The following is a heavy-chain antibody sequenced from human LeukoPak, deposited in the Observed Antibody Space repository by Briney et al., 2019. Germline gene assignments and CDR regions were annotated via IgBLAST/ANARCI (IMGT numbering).Heavy chain of an antibody. CDR3: ARVNDILTGYYKDY. V-gene: IGHV1-8*01. D-gene: IGHD3-9*01. J-gene: IGHJ4*02. Sequence: ASVKVSCKASGYTFTSYDINWVRQATGQGLEWMGWMSPNSGNTGYAQKFQGGVTMTRNTSISTAYMELSSLRSEDTAVYYCARVNDILTGYYKDYWGQGTLVTVSS. CDR2: MSPNSGNT. CDR1: GYTFTSYD.